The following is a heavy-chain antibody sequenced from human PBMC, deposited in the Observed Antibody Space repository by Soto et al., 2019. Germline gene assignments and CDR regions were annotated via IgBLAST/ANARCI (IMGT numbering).Heavy chain of an antibody. CDR1: GFSLSTSGVG. Sequence: QITLKESGPTLVKPTQTLTLTCTFSGFSLSTSGVGVGWIRQPPGKALEWLALIYWDDDKRYSPSLKSRLTIPKNPAKNQGDLTMTNMDPVYTATYYCAHSPSWGRYDILTGYYRVGGLFDYWGQGTLVTVSS. CDR3: AHSPSWGRYDILTGYYRVGGLFDY. V-gene: IGHV2-5*02. CDR2: IYWDDDK. D-gene: IGHD3-9*01. J-gene: IGHJ4*02.